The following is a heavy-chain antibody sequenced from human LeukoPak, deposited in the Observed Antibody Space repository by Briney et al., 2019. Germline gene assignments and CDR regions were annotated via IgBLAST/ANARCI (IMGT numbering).Heavy chain of an antibody. V-gene: IGHV3-23*01. CDR1: GFTFSSYA. CDR3: AKEGPTSGGSHHLYYC. Sequence: PGGSLRLSCAASGFTFSSYAMSWVRQAPGKGLEWVSAISGSGGSTYYADSVKGRFTISRDNTKNTLYLQMNSLRAEDTAVYYCAKEGPTSGGSHHLYYCWGQGTLVTVSS. J-gene: IGHJ4*02. CDR2: ISGSGGST. D-gene: IGHD1-26*01.